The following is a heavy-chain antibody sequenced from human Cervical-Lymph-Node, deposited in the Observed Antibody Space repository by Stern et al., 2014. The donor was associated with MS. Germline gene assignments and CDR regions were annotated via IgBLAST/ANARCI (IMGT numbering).Heavy chain of an antibody. CDR2: INPSRNTT. CDR1: GYTFRKYY. CDR3: ARDSSGTYSSLDY. Sequence: VQLLESGAEVKKPGASVKVSCKASGYTFRKYYMHWVRQATGQGLEWVGIINPSRNTTSHAQKFQDRVTISKDTSTSTVYMELSSLRSEDTAVYYCARDSSGTYSSLDYWGQGTLVTVSS. V-gene: IGHV1-46*03. D-gene: IGHD1-26*01. J-gene: IGHJ4*02.